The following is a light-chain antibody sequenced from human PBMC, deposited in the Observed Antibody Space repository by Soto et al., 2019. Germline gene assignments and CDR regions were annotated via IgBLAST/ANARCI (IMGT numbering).Light chain of an antibody. J-gene: IGLJ1*01. CDR3: ISYTTSNTRQIV. V-gene: IGLV2-14*01. CDR2: DVS. Sequence: QSALTQPASVSGSPGQSITISCTGTSSDAGGYNYVSWYQQHPGKAPKFMIYDVSNRPSGVSNRFSGSKSANTASLTISGFQAEDEADYYCISYTTSNTRQIVFGTGTKVTVL. CDR1: SSDAGGYNY.